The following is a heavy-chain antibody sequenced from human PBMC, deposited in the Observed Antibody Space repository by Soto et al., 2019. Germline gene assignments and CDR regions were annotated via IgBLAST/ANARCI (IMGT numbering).Heavy chain of an antibody. CDR2: MNHAGST. J-gene: IGHJ6*02. CDR1: GGAFSGYY. D-gene: IGHD2-8*01. Sequence: QVQLQQWGAGLLKPSETLSLRCAVNGGAFSGYYWSWIRQPPGKGLEWIGEMNHAGSTNYNPSLKSRVTMSVDTSRNQFSLKLTSLNAADTAVYYCARGNIVLMIFGRMDFYGVDVWGQGTTVTVSS. CDR3: ARGNIVLMIFGRMDFYGVDV. V-gene: IGHV4-34*01.